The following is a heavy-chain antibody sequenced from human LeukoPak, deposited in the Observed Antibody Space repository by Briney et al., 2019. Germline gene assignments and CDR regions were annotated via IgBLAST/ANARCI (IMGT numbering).Heavy chain of an antibody. V-gene: IGHV4-59*08. CDR3: ARRIVVVAATRLEDASDI. J-gene: IGHJ3*02. Sequence: PSETLSLTCTVSGGSISNYYWSWIRQPPGKGLEWIGYIYYSGSTNYNPSLKSRVTISVDTSKNQFSLKLSSVTAADTAVYYCARRIVVVAATRLEDASDIWGQGTMVTVSS. CDR2: IYYSGST. D-gene: IGHD2-15*01. CDR1: GGSISNYY.